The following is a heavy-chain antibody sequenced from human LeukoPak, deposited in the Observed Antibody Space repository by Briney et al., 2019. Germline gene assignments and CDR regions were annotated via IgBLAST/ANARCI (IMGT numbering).Heavy chain of an antibody. CDR3: AREGEWLAHFDY. CDR2: ITSSSSII. D-gene: IGHD6-19*01. CDR1: GFTFSSYS. Sequence: GGSLRLSCAASGFTFSSYSMNWVRQAPGKGLEWVSYITSSSSIIYYGDSVKGRFTISRDNAKNSLYLQMNSLRAEDTAVYYCAREGEWLAHFDYWGQGTLVTVSS. J-gene: IGHJ4*02. V-gene: IGHV3-48*04.